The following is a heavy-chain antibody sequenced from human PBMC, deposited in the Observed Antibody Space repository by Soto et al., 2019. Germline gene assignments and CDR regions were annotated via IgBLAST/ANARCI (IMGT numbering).Heavy chain of an antibody. CDR3: ATLYHFDP. CDR1: GFTFSNAW. Sequence: EVQLVESGGGLVKPGGSLTLSCAASGFTFSNAWMHWVRQAPGKGLEWVGRIKSKSDGGATNYAAPVQGRFTISRDDPTYTLYLQMNSLKTVDTAVYYCATLYHFDPWGQGTLVTVSS. CDR2: IKSKSDGGAT. J-gene: IGHJ5*02. D-gene: IGHD2-2*01. V-gene: IGHV3-15*07.